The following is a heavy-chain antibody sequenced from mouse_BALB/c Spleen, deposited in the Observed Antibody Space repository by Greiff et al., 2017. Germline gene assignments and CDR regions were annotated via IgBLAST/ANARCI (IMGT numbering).Heavy chain of an antibody. V-gene: IGHV14-3*02. CDR1: GFNIKDTY. Sequence: EVKLMESGAELVKPGASVKLSCTASGFNIKDTYMHWVKQRPEQGLEWIGRIDPANGNTKYDPKFQGKATITADTSSNTAYLQLSSLTSEDTAVYYCARGITTVVVDYWGQGTTLTVSS. CDR3: ARGITTVVVDY. J-gene: IGHJ2*01. D-gene: IGHD1-1*01. CDR2: IDPANGNT.